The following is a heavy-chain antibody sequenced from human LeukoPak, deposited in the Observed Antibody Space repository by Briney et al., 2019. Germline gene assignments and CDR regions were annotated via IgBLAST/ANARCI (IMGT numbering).Heavy chain of an antibody. Sequence: SETLSLTCTVSGDSISSYYWSWIRQPPGKGLEWIGYIYYTGSSNYNPSLKSRVTISIDTSKNHFSLRLSSVTAADTAVYYCARGLTMLDYWGQGPLVTVSS. CDR2: IYYTGSS. CDR3: ARGLTMLDY. D-gene: IGHD3-10*01. CDR1: GDSISSYY. V-gene: IGHV4-59*01. J-gene: IGHJ4*02.